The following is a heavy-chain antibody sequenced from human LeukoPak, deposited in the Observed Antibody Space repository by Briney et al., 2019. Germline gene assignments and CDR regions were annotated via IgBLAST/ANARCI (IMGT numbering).Heavy chain of an antibody. Sequence: PGGSLRLSCAASGFTFSDYYMSWIRQAPGKGLEWFSYISSSGSTIYYADSVKGRFTISRDNAKNSLYLQMNSLRAEDTAVYYCASHSSGWYSRRYFDYWGQGTLVTVSS. V-gene: IGHV3-11*01. CDR2: ISSSGSTI. CDR3: ASHSSGWYSRRYFDY. CDR1: GFTFSDYY. D-gene: IGHD6-19*01. J-gene: IGHJ4*02.